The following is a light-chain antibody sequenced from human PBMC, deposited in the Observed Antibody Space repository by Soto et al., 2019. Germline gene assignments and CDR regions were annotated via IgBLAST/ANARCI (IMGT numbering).Light chain of an antibody. J-gene: IGLJ2*01. CDR3: QVWDSSTDQNVV. V-gene: IGLV3-21*02. Sequence: SYELTQPPSVSVAPGQTARITCGGIKIGTKSVHWYQQKPRQAPVLVVFDDSDRPSGIPERFSGSNSGNTATLTISRVEAGDEADYYCQVWDSSTDQNVVFGGGTQLAVL. CDR1: KIGTKS. CDR2: DDS.